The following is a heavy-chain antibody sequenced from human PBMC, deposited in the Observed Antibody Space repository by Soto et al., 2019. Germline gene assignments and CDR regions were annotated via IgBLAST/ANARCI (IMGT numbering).Heavy chain of an antibody. D-gene: IGHD2-8*01. CDR2: ISYDGSNK. CDR3: AKDAAHQMGSFFDY. V-gene: IGHV3-30*18. J-gene: IGHJ4*02. CDR1: GFTFSSYG. Sequence: QVQLVESGGGVVQPGRSLRLSCAASGFTFSSYGMHWVRQAPGKGLEWVAVISYDGSNKYYADSVKGRFTISRDNSKNTLYLQMNSLRAEDTAVYYCAKDAAHQMGSFFDYWGQGTLVTVSS.